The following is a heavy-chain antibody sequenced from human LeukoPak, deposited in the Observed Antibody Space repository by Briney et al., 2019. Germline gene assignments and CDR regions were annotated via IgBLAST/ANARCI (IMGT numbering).Heavy chain of an antibody. D-gene: IGHD5-12*01. V-gene: IGHV4-59*12. CDR2: IYYSGST. J-gene: IGHJ4*02. Sequence: PSETLSLTCTVSGGSISSYYWSWIRQPPGKGLEWIGYIYYSGSTNYNPSLKSRVTMSVDTSKNQFSLKLSSVTAADTAVYYCARVGYSGYDPYYFDYWGQGTLVTVSS. CDR1: GGSISSYY. CDR3: ARVGYSGYDPYYFDY.